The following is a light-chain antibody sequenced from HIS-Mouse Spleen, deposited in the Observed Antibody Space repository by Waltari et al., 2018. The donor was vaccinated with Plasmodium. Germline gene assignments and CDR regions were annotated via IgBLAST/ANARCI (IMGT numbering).Light chain of an antibody. Sequence: SYELTQPPSVSVSPGQTASITCSGDNLGDKYACWYQQKPGQSHVLVIYQERKRPSGSPERFSGTNAGNTATLTISGTQAMDEADYYCQAWDSSTVVFGGGTKLTVL. V-gene: IGLV3-1*01. CDR1: NLGDKY. CDR2: QER. CDR3: QAWDSSTVV. J-gene: IGLJ2*01.